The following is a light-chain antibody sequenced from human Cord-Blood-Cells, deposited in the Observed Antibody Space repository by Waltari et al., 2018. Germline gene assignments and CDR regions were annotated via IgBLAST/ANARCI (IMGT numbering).Light chain of an antibody. J-gene: IGKJ4*01. CDR2: DAS. Sequence: EIALPQSTATVCLYLGERATLSCRDSQSVSSYFAWYQQKPGQAPRLLIYDASNRATGIPARFSGSGSGTDFTLTISSLEPEDFAVYYCQQRSNWPLTFGGGTKVEIK. V-gene: IGKV3-11*01. CDR1: QSVSSY. CDR3: QQRSNWPLT.